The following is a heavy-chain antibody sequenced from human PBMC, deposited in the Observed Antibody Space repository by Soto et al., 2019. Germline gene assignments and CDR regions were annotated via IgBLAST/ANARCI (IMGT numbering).Heavy chain of an antibody. J-gene: IGHJ6*02. CDR2: ISSSGDST. CDR3: ARDLVCTSWYYYYTMVV. Sequence: GGSLRLSCAASGFTFSSYAMNWVRQAPGKGLEWVSVISSSGDSTYYADSVKGRFTISRDNSKNTLYVQMNSLRTEDTAVYYCARDLVCTSWYYYYTMVVWGPGITVTV. V-gene: IGHV3-23*01. D-gene: IGHD6-13*01. CDR1: GFTFSSYA.